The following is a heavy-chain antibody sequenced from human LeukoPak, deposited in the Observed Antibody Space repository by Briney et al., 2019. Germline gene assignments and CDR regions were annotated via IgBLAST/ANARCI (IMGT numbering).Heavy chain of an antibody. CDR1: GGTFSGYA. CDR3: ARGSGDDIGPYGMDV. D-gene: IGHD3-10*01. V-gene: IGHV1-69*13. J-gene: IGHJ6*02. Sequence: SVKVSCKASGGTFSGYAISWVRQAPGQGLEWMGGIIPIFGTATYAQKFQGRVTITADESTSTAHMELSSLRSEDTAVYYCARGSGDDIGPYGMDVWGQGTTVTVSS. CDR2: IIPIFGTA.